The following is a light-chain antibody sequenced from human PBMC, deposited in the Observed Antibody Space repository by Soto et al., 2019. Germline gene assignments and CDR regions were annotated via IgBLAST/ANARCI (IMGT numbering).Light chain of an antibody. V-gene: IGLV1-44*01. Sequence: QSVLTQPPSASGTPGQRVTISCSGSSSNIGGNAVHWYQQLPGTAPRLLIYTNNQRPSGVPDRFSGSKSGTSASLTTSGLQSEDEADYYCAAWDDSLNALFGGGTKLTVL. CDR3: AAWDDSLNAL. J-gene: IGLJ2*01. CDR1: SSNIGGNA. CDR2: TNN.